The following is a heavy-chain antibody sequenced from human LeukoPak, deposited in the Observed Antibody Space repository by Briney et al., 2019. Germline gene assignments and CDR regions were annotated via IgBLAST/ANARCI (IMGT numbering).Heavy chain of an antibody. CDR1: GFTFSSYA. CDR3: ARDLVSGWYSAYFDY. CDR2: ISGSGGST. V-gene: IGHV3-23*01. D-gene: IGHD6-19*01. J-gene: IGHJ4*02. Sequence: PGGSLRLSCAASGFTFSSYAMSWVRQAPGRGLEWVSAISGSGGSTYYADSVKGRFTISRDNAKNSLYLQMNSLRAEDTAVYYCARDLVSGWYSAYFDYWGQGTLVTVSS.